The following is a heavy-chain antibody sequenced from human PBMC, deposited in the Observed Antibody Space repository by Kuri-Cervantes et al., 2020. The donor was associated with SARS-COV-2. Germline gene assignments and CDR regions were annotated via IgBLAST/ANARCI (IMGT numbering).Heavy chain of an antibody. D-gene: IGHD5-18*01. Sequence: ASVKVSCKASGYTFTSYDINWVRQATGQGLEWMGWMNPNSGNTGYAQKFQGRVTMTEDTSTDTAYMELSSLRSEDTAVYYCARVYDVDTSSKKAKQSHSILYDYWGQGTLVTVSS. CDR1: GYTFTSYD. J-gene: IGHJ4*02. CDR2: MNPNSGNT. CDR3: ARVYDVDTSSKKAKQSHSILYDY. V-gene: IGHV1-8*02.